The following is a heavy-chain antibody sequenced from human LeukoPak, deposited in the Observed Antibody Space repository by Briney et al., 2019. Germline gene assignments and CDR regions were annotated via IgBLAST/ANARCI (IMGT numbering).Heavy chain of an antibody. J-gene: IGHJ3*02. CDR1: GFTFSSYA. D-gene: IGHD5-24*01. CDR2: ISGSGDST. V-gene: IGHV3-23*01. CDR3: AKDQFRSDAFGI. Sequence: GGSLRLSCAASGFTFSSYAMSWVRQAPGKGLEWVSAISGSGDSTYYADSVKGRFTISRDNSKNTLYLQMNSLRAEDTAVYYCAKDQFRSDAFGIWGQRTMVTVSS.